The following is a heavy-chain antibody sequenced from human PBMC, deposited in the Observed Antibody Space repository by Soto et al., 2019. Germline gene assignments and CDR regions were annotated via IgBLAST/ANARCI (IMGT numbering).Heavy chain of an antibody. CDR3: ARESRYCSGGSCYFLPGIDY. V-gene: IGHV1-18*01. D-gene: IGHD2-15*01. J-gene: IGHJ4*02. CDR1: GYTFTSYG. Sequence: ASVKVSCKASGYTFTSYGISWVRQAPGQGLEWMGWISGYNGNKKYAQKFQGRVTITADESTSTAYMELSSLRSEDTAVYYCARESRYCSGGSCYFLPGIDYWGRGTLVTVSS. CDR2: ISGYNGNK.